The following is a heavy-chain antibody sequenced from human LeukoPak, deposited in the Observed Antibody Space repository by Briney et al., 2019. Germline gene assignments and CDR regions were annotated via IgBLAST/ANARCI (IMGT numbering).Heavy chain of an antibody. CDR1: GFTFSILD. J-gene: IGHJ3*02. V-gene: IGHV3-23*01. CDR2: ISGNGGRT. CDR3: AKDRMVTTGLGALDI. Sequence: GGSLRLSCAASGFTFSILDMSWVRQAPGKGLEWVSAISGNGGRTYYADSVKGRFTISRDNSKNTLYLQMNSLRAEDTAVYYCAKDRMVTTGLGALDIWGPGTLVTVSS. D-gene: IGHD4-17*01.